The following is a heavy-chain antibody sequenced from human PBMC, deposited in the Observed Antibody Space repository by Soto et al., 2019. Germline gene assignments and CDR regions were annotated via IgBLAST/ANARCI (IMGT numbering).Heavy chain of an antibody. CDR1: GGSISSGGYY. CDR2: IYYSGST. J-gene: IGHJ4*02. D-gene: IGHD6-6*01. Sequence: QVQLQESGPGLVKPSQTLSLTCTVSGGSISSGGYYWSWIRQHPGKGLEWIGYIYYSGSTYYNPSLKSRVTISVDTSKNQFSLKLSSVTAADTTVYYCAREGRSIAAFDYWGQGTLVTVSS. V-gene: IGHV4-31*03. CDR3: AREGRSIAAFDY.